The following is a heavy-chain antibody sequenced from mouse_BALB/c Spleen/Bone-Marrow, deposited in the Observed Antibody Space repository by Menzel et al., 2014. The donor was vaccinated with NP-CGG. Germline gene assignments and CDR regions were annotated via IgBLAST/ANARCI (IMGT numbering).Heavy chain of an antibody. J-gene: IGHJ3*01. CDR3: AKNYYYGYVAY. D-gene: IGHD1-2*01. Sequence: GKGLEWIGEINPASSTINYTPSLKDKFIISRDNAKNTLYLLMSKVRSEDTALYYCAKNYYYGYVAYWGQGTLVTVSA. CDR2: INPASSTI. V-gene: IGHV4-1*02.